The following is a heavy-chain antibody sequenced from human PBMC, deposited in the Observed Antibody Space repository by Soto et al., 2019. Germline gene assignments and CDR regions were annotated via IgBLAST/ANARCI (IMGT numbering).Heavy chain of an antibody. Sequence: SETLSLTCTVSGGSMNYYCWSWIRQPAGKGLEWIGRIFTSGNTNYNPSLRSRLTMSVDASTNQVSLRLTSVTAADTAVYYCASGRLVSRYYGLDVWGQGTTVTVSS. CDR1: GGSMNYYC. CDR2: IFTSGNT. V-gene: IGHV4-4*07. D-gene: IGHD6-6*01. CDR3: ASGRLVSRYYGLDV. J-gene: IGHJ6*02.